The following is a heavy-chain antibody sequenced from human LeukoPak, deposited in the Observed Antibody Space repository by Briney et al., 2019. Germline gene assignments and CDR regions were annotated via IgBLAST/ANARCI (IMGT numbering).Heavy chain of an antibody. CDR2: IFHSGTT. V-gene: IGHV4-38-2*01. CDR3: ARRRDSGRFDP. D-gene: IGHD5-12*01. Sequence: PSETLSLTCAVSGYSISSGYYWGWIRQPPGKGLEWIGNIFHSGTTFYNSSLKSRVTISVDTSKNQFSPRLSSVTAADTAVYYCARRRDSGRFDPWGQGTLVTVSS. J-gene: IGHJ5*02. CDR1: GYSISSGYY.